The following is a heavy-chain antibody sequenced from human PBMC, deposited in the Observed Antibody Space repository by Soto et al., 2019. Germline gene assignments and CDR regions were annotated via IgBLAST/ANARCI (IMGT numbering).Heavy chain of an antibody. V-gene: IGHV3-23*01. CDR3: AKEAVVQAAMYSGAFDI. J-gene: IGHJ3*02. CDR1: GVTFISHA. Sequence: PGGSLRHSCTVSGVTFISHAMSWVRQAPGKGLEWVAAISGSGGSTDYADSVKGRFTISRDNSKNTLYLQMNSLRAEDTAVYYHAKEAVVQAAMYSGAFDIWGQGTMVTVSS. D-gene: IGHD2-2*01. CDR2: ISGSGGST.